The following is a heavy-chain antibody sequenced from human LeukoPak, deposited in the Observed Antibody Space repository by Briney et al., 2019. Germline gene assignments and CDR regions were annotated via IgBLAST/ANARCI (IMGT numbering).Heavy chain of an antibody. Sequence: PSETLSLTCTGSGGSISSHYWSWIRQPPGNGLEWIGYIYYSGSTNYNPSLKSRVTISVDTSKNQFSLKLSSVTAADTAVYYCARVDGYKGVDYWGQGTLVTVSS. CDR1: GGSISSHY. D-gene: IGHD5-24*01. CDR2: IYYSGST. J-gene: IGHJ4*02. CDR3: ARVDGYKGVDY. V-gene: IGHV4-59*11.